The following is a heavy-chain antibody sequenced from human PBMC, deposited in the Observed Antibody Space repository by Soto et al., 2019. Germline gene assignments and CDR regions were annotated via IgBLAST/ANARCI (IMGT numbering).Heavy chain of an antibody. Sequence: GGSLRLSCAASGFTFSSYWMSWVHQAPGKGLEWVANIKQDGSEKYYVDSVKGRFSISRDNAENSLCLQMNSLRAEDTAVYYCARIRAYYYYVMDVWGQGTTVTVSS. D-gene: IGHD3-3*02. CDR3: ARIRAYYYYVMDV. CDR1: GFTFSSYW. CDR2: IKQDGSEK. V-gene: IGHV3-7*05. J-gene: IGHJ6*02.